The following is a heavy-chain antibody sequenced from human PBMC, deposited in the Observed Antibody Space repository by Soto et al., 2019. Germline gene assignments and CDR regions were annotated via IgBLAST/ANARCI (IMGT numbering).Heavy chain of an antibody. V-gene: IGHV6-1*01. Sequence: QTLSLTCAISGDSVSSNSADWNWIRQSPSRGLEWLGSTYYRSKWYNDYAASVKRRITINPDSSKNQFSLQLNSVTPEDTAVYYCARQRSSDSFYGGMDVWGRGTTVTVSS. CDR1: GDSVSSNSAD. CDR2: TYYRSKWYN. CDR3: ARQRSSDSFYGGMDV. J-gene: IGHJ6*02. D-gene: IGHD6-6*01.